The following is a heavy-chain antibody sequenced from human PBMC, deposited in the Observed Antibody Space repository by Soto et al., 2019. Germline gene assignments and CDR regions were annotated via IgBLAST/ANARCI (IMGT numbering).Heavy chain of an antibody. Sequence: QVQLVESGGGVVQPGRSLRLSCAASGFTFSSYGMHWVRQAPGKGLEWVAVIWYDGSNKYYADSVKGRFTISRDNSKNTLYLQMSSLRAEDTAVYYCARGLAGRRLDYWGQGTLVTVSS. J-gene: IGHJ4*02. CDR2: IWYDGSNK. D-gene: IGHD3-10*01. CDR1: GFTFSSYG. V-gene: IGHV3-33*01. CDR3: ARGLAGRRLDY.